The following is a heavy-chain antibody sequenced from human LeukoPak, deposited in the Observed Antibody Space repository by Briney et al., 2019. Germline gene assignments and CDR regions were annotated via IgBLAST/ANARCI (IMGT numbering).Heavy chain of an antibody. CDR2: ISGSGGNT. CDR3: ARGGSGWHYFDY. Sequence: PGGSPRLSCAASGFTFTSFAMSWVRQAPGKGLEWVSMISGSGGNTYYADSVKDRFTFSRDNSKNTLYLQVSSLRAEDTAVYYCARGGSGWHYFDYWGQGTLVTVSS. CDR1: GFTFTSFA. V-gene: IGHV3-23*01. J-gene: IGHJ4*02. D-gene: IGHD6-19*01.